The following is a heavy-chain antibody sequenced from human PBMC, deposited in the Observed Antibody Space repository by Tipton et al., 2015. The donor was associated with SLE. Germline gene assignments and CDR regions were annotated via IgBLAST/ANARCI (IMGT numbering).Heavy chain of an antibody. D-gene: IGHD1-26*01. J-gene: IGHJ6*02. CDR1: GYTFTDYY. CDR3: ARLYSGSYFYYYYGMDV. CDR2: INPNSGGT. V-gene: IGHV1-2*06. Sequence: QSGPEVKTPGASVKVSCKASGYTFTDYYMNWVRQAPGQGLEWMGRINPNSGGTNYAQKFQGRVTMTRDTSISTAYMELSRLRSDDPAVYYCARLYSGSYFYYYYGMDVWGQGTTVTVSS.